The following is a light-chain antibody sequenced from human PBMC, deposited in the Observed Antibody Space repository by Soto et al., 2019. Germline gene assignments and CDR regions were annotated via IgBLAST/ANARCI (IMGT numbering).Light chain of an antibody. J-gene: IGKJ4*01. Sequence: DSQMTHSPYSVSASVGHRVTITCRTSQGISSWLAWYQQKPGQAPKLLIYAASSLQSGVPSRFSGSGSGTDFTLTISSLQPEDFAAYYCQPANSFPLTLGGGTKVEIK. V-gene: IGKV1-12*01. CDR2: AAS. CDR1: QGISSW. CDR3: QPANSFPLT.